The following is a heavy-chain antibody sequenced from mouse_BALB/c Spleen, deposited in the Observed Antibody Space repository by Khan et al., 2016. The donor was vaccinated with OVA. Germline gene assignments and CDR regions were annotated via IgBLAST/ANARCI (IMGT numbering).Heavy chain of an antibody. V-gene: IGHV2-6-1*01. Sequence: QVQLKESGPGLVAPSQSLSITCTISGFSLTNYGVHWVRQPPGKGLEWLVVIWSDGSTSYNSALKSGLIISKDNSKSQVFLKMNSLQTDDTAMYYCARQPYYHYYIMDYWGQGTSVTVSS. J-gene: IGHJ4*01. CDR3: ARQPYYHYYIMDY. CDR2: IWSDGST. D-gene: IGHD2-10*01. CDR1: GFSLTNYG.